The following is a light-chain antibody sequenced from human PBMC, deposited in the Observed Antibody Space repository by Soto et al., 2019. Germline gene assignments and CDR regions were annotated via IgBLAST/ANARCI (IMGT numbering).Light chain of an antibody. CDR3: CSYAGSSTYV. CDR1: SSDVGNYNL. J-gene: IGLJ1*01. CDR2: EGS. V-gene: IGLV2-23*01. Sequence: QSALTQPASVSGSPGQSITISCTGTSSDVGNYNLVSWYQQHPGKAPKLMIYEGSKRPSGVSNRFSGSKSGNTDSLTISILQAEDEADYYCCSYAGSSTYVFGTGTKLTVL.